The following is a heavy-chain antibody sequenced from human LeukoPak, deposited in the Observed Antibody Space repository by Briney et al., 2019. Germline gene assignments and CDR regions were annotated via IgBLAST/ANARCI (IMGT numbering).Heavy chain of an antibody. D-gene: IGHD5-18*01. Sequence: GGSLRLSCAASGFTFSSYAMSWVRQAPGKGLEWVSAISGSGGSTYYADSVKGRFTISRDNSKNTLYLQTNSLRAEDTAVYYCAKKIRNSYVGWDAFDIWGQGTMVTVSS. CDR3: AKKIRNSYVGWDAFDI. V-gene: IGHV3-23*01. CDR1: GFTFSSYA. CDR2: ISGSGGST. J-gene: IGHJ3*02.